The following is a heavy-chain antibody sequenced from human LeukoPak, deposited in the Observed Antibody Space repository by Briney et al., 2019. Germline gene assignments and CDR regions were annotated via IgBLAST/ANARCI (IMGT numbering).Heavy chain of an antibody. CDR2: IRYDGSNK. CDR1: GFTFSSYG. CDR3: AKDRGGYSPFDY. V-gene: IGHV3-30*02. J-gene: IGHJ4*02. D-gene: IGHD3-16*01. Sequence: GGSLRLSCAASGFTFSSYGMHWVRQAPGKGLEWVAFIRYDGSNKYYADSVKGRFTISRDNSKNTLYLQMSSLRAEDTAVYYCAKDRGGYSPFDYWGQGTLVTVSS.